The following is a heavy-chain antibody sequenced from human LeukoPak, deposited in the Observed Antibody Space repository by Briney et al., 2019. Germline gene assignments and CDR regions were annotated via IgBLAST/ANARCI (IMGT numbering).Heavy chain of an antibody. V-gene: IGHV4-39*01. J-gene: IGHJ4*02. CDR3: ARRRAMVRGVKLGWDY. CDR1: GGSISTTTYY. CDR2: IYYSGST. Sequence: PSETLSLTCTVSGGSISTTTYYWGWIRQPPGKGLEWIGSIYYSGSTYYNPSLKSRVTISVDTSKNQFSLKLSSVTAADTAVYYCARRRAMVRGVKLGWDYWGQGTLVTVSS. D-gene: IGHD3-10*01.